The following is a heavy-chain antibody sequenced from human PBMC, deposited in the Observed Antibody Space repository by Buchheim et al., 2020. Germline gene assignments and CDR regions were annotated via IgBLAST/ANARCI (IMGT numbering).Heavy chain of an antibody. V-gene: IGHV4-31*03. CDR3: ARDNWGEFWSGYPH. CDR2: LFHGGST. Sequence: QVQLQESGPGLVKPSQTLSLTCTVSGGSISSGGYYWSWIRQHPGKGLEWIGHLFHGGSTNYNPSLRSRVTISVDTSKNQFSLKLTSVTAADSGIYYCARDNWGEFWSGYPHWGQGAL. D-gene: IGHD3-3*01. J-gene: IGHJ4*02. CDR1: GGSISSGGYY.